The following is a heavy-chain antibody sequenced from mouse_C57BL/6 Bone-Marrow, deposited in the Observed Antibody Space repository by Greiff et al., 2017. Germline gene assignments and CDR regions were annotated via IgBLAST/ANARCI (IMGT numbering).Heavy chain of an antibody. CDR3: ARPYGSRNWYFDV. D-gene: IGHD1-1*01. Sequence: QVQLQQPGAELVKPGASVKLSCKASGYTFTSYWMHWVKQRPGQGLEWIGMIHPNSGSTNYNEKFKSKATLTVDKSSSTAYMQLSSLTSEDYAVDYCARPYGSRNWYFDVWGTGTTVTVSS. V-gene: IGHV1-64*01. J-gene: IGHJ1*03. CDR2: IHPNSGST. CDR1: GYTFTSYW.